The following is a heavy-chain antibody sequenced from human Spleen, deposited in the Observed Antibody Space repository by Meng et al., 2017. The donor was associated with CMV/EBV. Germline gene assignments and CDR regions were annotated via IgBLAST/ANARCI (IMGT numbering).Heavy chain of an antibody. J-gene: IGHJ3*02. Sequence: GESLKISCAASGFTFSSYGMHWVRQAPGKGLEWVSGISGSGGSTYYADSVKGRFTISRDNSKNRLYLQMNSLRAEDTAVYYCAKIITIFGGAFDIWGQGTMVTVSS. D-gene: IGHD3-3*01. CDR3: AKIITIFGGAFDI. CDR2: ISGSGGST. CDR1: GFTFSSYG. V-gene: IGHV3-23*01.